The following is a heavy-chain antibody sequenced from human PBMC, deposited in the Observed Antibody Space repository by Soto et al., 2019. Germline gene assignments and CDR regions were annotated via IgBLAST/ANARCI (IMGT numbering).Heavy chain of an antibody. J-gene: IGHJ4*02. CDR1: GFTFSRNG. V-gene: IGHV3-23*01. Sequence: GGSLRLSCATSGFTFSRNGMSWVRQAPGKGLDWVSGISGTGRNTYYADSVKGRFTISRDNSKNTLFLQMNSLRVEDTAVYYCAKNGLSDSPSAIDSWGQGTLVTVSS. D-gene: IGHD2-8*01. CDR3: AKNGLSDSPSAIDS. CDR2: ISGTGRNT.